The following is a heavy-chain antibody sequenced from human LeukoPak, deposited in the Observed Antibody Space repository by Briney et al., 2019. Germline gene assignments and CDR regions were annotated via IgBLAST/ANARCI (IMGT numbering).Heavy chain of an antibody. CDR1: GFTFSSYA. V-gene: IGHV3-23*01. CDR2: ISGSGGST. D-gene: IGHD6-13*01. Sequence: GGSLRLSCAASGFTFSSYAMSWVRQAPGKGLEWVSAISGSGGSTYYADSVKGRFTISRDNSKNTLYLQMNSLGAEDTALYYCARQTAAATVHAFHIWGQGTVVTVSS. J-gene: IGHJ3*02. CDR3: ARQTAAATVHAFHI.